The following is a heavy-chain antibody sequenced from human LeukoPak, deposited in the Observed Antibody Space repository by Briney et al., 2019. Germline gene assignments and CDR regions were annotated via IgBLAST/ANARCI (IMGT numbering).Heavy chain of an antibody. CDR2: INTDGSST. CDR1: GFTFSTYW. Sequence: PGGSLRLSCAASGFTFSTYWMHWVRQAPGKGLVWVSRINTDGSSTTYADSVKGRFTISRDNAKNTLYLQMNSLRAEDTAVYYCARGRETSSLYFDYWGQGTLVTVSS. D-gene: IGHD1-26*01. J-gene: IGHJ4*02. CDR3: ARGRETSSLYFDY. V-gene: IGHV3-74*01.